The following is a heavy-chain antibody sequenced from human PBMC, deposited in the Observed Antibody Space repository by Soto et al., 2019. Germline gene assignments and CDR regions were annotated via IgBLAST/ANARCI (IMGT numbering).Heavy chain of an antibody. CDR3: ARLNGYCVSTNCHGYYGMDV. CDR2: IIYSGDI. CDR1: GASISSYNY. J-gene: IGHJ6*02. Sequence: SETLSLTCNVSGASISSYNYWGWFRQPPGKGLEWIGSIIYSGDIMYNPSLQSRLTLFVDTSKNQFSLKLSSVTAADTAVYYCARLNGYCVSTNCHGYYGMDVWGQGTTVT. D-gene: IGHD2-2*03. V-gene: IGHV4-39*01.